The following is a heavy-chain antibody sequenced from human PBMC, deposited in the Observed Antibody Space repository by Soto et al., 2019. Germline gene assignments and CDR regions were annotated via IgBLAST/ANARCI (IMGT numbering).Heavy chain of an antibody. CDR2: ITRDGYNK. CDR1: GFIFKNYA. J-gene: IGHJ4*02. V-gene: IGHV3-30*04. Sequence: PGGSLRLSCAVSGFIFKNYALNWVHQAPGKGLEWVASITRDGYNKYYADSVKGRFTISRDNSKNTLSLQMTALRVEDSSVYYCTKSSGGSSSVGMDYWGPGTLVTVSS. D-gene: IGHD6-6*01. CDR3: TKSSGGSSSVGMDY.